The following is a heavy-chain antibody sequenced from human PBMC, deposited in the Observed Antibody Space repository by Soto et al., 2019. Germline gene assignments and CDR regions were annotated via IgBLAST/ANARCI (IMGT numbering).Heavy chain of an antibody. V-gene: IGHV4-31*03. Sequence: SETLSLTCTVSGDSITSGVHYWSWIRQYPGKGLEWIGYIFYSGISYYNPSLQSRLSISVDTSKNQFSLKLSSVTAADPAVYYWARDGIMFTLGGGGGEWGIDSWGQGTLVTVSS. CDR1: GDSITSGVHY. D-gene: IGHD3-16*01. CDR3: ARDGIMFTLGGGGGEWGIDS. CDR2: IFYSGIS. J-gene: IGHJ4*02.